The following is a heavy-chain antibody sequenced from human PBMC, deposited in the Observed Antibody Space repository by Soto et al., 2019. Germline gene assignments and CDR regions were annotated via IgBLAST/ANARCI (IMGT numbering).Heavy chain of an antibody. CDR2: ISYDGSNK. Sequence: PGGSLRLSCAASGFTFSSYGMHWVRQAPGKGLEWVAVISYDGSNKYYADSVKGRFTISRDNSKNTLYLQMNSLRAEDTAVYYCAKCSGLDYWGQGTLVTVSS. J-gene: IGHJ4*02. D-gene: IGHD6-19*01. V-gene: IGHV3-30*18. CDR3: AKCSGLDY. CDR1: GFTFSSYG.